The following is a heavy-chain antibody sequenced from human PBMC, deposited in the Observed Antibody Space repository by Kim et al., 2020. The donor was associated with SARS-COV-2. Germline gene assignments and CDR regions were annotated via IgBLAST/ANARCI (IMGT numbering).Heavy chain of an antibody. D-gene: IGHD1-26*01. J-gene: IGHJ4*02. CDR3: ARGTWGFGY. CDR2: GTTT. Sequence: GTTTTYADFVKGRFTISRDNAKNMLYLQINSLRAEDTGVYYCARGTWGFGYWGQGTLVTVSS. V-gene: IGHV3-74*01.